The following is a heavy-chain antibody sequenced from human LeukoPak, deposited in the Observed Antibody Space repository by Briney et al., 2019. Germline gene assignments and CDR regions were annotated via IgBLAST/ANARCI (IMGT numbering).Heavy chain of an antibody. D-gene: IGHD3-22*01. CDR1: GFTFSSCA. J-gene: IGHJ1*01. CDR3: AKANEYYYDSSGYLSIAYFQH. Sequence: PGGSLRLSCAASGFTFSSCAMSWVRQAPGKGLEWVSAISGSGGSTYYADSVKGRFTISRDNSKNTLYLQMNSLRAEDTAVYYYAKANEYYYDSSGYLSIAYFQHWGQGTLVTVSS. CDR2: ISGSGGST. V-gene: IGHV3-23*01.